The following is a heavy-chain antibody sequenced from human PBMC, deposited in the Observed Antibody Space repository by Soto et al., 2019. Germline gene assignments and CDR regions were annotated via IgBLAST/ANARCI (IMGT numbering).Heavy chain of an antibody. CDR1: RDTFTSYY. V-gene: IGHV1-46*01. J-gene: IGHJ5*02. Sequence: QLVQSGGEVKQPGASVKVSCKAPRDTFTSYYINWVRQAPGQGLEWMGVINPHGGSTAYAQKFKGRITLTRYSSASTVYMEVSSLTSEDTAMYYCARSSGGNFGIIIEGTNWFAPWGQGTLVTVSS. CDR3: ARSSGGNFGIIIEGTNWFAP. D-gene: IGHD1-26*01. CDR2: INPHGGST.